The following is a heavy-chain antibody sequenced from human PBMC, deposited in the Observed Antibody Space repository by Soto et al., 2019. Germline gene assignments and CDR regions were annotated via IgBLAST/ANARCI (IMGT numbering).Heavy chain of an antibody. CDR2: ISGSGGST. V-gene: IGHV3-23*01. CDR3: AKHLSVESSGWYISRDYYYYGMDV. CDR1: GFTFSSYA. Sequence: GGSLRLSCAASGFTFSSYAMSWVRQAPGKGLEWVSAISGSGGSTYYAVSVKGPFTISRDNSKNTLYLQMNSLRAEDTAVYYCAKHLSVESSGWYISRDYYYYGMDVWGQGTTVTVSS. D-gene: IGHD6-19*01. J-gene: IGHJ6*02.